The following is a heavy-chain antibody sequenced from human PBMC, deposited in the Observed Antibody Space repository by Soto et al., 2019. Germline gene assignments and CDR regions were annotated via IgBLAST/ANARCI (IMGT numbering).Heavy chain of an antibody. Sequence: PSETLSLTCTVSGGSISSGGYYWRWIRQHPGKGLEWIGYIYYSGSTYYNPSLKSRVTISVDTSKNQFSLKLSSVTAADTAVYYCARDRGSGEAFDYWGQGTLVTVSS. CDR3: ARDRGSGEAFDY. V-gene: IGHV4-31*03. CDR2: IYYSGST. J-gene: IGHJ4*02. D-gene: IGHD6-19*01. CDR1: GGSISSGGYY.